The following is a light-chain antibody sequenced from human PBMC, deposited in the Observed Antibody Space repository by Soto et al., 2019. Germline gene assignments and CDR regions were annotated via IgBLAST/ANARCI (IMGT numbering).Light chain of an antibody. CDR2: GAS. CDR1: QSVSSSY. Sequence: EIVLTQSPGTLSLSPGERATLCCRAIQSVSSSYLAWYQQKPGQAPRLLIYGASSRATGIPDRFSGSGSGTDFTLTISRLEPEDFAVYYCQQYGSSPTWTFGQGTKVDIK. J-gene: IGKJ1*01. CDR3: QQYGSSPTWT. V-gene: IGKV3-20*01.